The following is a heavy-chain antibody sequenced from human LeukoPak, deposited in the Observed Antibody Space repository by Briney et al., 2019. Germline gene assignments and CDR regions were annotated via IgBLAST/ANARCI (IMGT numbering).Heavy chain of an antibody. J-gene: IGHJ4*02. CDR3: AKGLRGYSYGTGGYFDY. CDR1: GFTFSIYA. D-gene: IGHD5-18*01. Sequence: GGSLRLSCAGSGFTFSIYAMTWVRQAPGKGLEWVSSISGRGDSTNYADSVKGRFTISRDNSKNTLYLQMNSLRAEDTAVYYCAKGLRGYSYGTGGYFDYWGQGTLVTVSS. V-gene: IGHV3-23*01. CDR2: ISGRGDST.